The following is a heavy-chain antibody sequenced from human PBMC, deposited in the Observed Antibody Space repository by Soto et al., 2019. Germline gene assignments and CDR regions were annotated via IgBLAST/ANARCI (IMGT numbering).Heavy chain of an antibody. Sequence: QVQLQESGPGLVKPSGTLSLTCAVSNDSISSNNWWTWVRQPPGKGLEWIGEIFHSGSTSYNPSLKSRVSISLDKSTNQFSLKLTSVTAADTAVYYCARVFYSDLYYFDYWGQGTLVTVSS. CDR2: IFHSGST. V-gene: IGHV4-4*02. J-gene: IGHJ4*02. CDR3: ARVFYSDLYYFDY. CDR1: NDSISSNNW. D-gene: IGHD2-15*01.